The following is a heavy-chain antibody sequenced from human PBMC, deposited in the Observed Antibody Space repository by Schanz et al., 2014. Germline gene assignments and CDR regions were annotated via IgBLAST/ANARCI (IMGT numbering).Heavy chain of an antibody. D-gene: IGHD3-10*01. CDR1: GFTFSNYA. CDR3: ARLPAGYGSGIWDV. J-gene: IGHJ6*02. Sequence: VQLVESGGGLVRPGGSLRLSCAASGFTFSNYAMSWVRQAPGKGLEWVSYISSSGTTIYYADSVKGRFTISRDNAKNSLFLQMNSLRVEDTAVDYCARLPAGYGSGIWDVWGRGTSVTVSS. V-gene: IGHV3-48*01. CDR2: ISSSGTTI.